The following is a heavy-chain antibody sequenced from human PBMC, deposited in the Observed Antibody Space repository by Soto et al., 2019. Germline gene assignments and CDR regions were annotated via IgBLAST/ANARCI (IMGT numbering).Heavy chain of an antibody. CDR3: GRVSGSGYYSWGY. CDR1: GYTFINYG. CDR2: INTYNGNT. V-gene: IGHV1-18*01. J-gene: IGHJ4*02. D-gene: IGHD5-12*01. Sequence: QVQLVQSGAEVKKPGASVKVSCKTSGYTFINYGISWVRQAPGQGLEWMGWINTYNGNTNYAQSLQGRVTMTTDTSTTTAYMELRSLRSDDTAMYYCGRVSGSGYYSWGYWGQGTLVTVSS.